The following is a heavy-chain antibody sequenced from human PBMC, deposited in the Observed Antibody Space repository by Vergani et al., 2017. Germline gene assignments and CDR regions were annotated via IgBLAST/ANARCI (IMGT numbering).Heavy chain of an antibody. J-gene: IGHJ4*02. V-gene: IGHV3-49*04. CDR1: GFTFGDYA. D-gene: IGHD3-3*01. Sequence: EVQLVESGGGLVQPGRSLRLSCTASGFTFGDYAMSWVRQAPGKGLEWVGFIRSQAYGGTTEYAASVKGRFTISRDDSKSIAYLQMNSLKTEDTAVYYCTRGATYYDFWSGYYFDYWGQGTLVTVSS. CDR2: IRSQAYGGTT. CDR3: TRGATYYDFWSGYYFDY.